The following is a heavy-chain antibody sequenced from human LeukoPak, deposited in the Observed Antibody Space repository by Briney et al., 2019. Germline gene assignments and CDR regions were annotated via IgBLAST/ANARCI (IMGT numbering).Heavy chain of an antibody. CDR1: GFAFSSYW. Sequence: PGGSLRLSCAASGFAFSSYWMSWVRQAPGKGLEWVANIKQDGREKYYVCSVKGRFTISRDNAKNSLYLQMNSLRAEDTAVYYCARGSSGWYAGEADYWGQGTLVTVSS. V-gene: IGHV3-7*01. D-gene: IGHD6-19*01. J-gene: IGHJ4*02. CDR2: IKQDGREK. CDR3: ARGSSGWYAGEADY.